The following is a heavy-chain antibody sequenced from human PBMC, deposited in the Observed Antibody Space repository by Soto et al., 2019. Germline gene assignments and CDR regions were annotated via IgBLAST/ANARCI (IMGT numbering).Heavy chain of an antibody. J-gene: IGHJ6*03. CDR1: GVTFSSYT. D-gene: IGHD2-8*01. V-gene: IGHV3-23*01. CDR2: ISGSGGST. CDR3: AKDLLHCTYGVFPPAHYSYYMDV. Sequence: GGSLRVSCAGSGVTFSSYTMSWVRQAPGKGLEWVSGISGSGGSTYYADSVKGRDSVKGRFTISRDNSKNTLYLQMNSLRAEDTAVYYCAKDLLHCTYGVFPPAHYSYYMDVWGTAPTLSVSS.